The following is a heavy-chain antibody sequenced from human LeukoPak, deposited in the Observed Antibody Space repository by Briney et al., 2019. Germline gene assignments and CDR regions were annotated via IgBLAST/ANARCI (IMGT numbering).Heavy chain of an antibody. CDR1: GFSLRTRGVG. V-gene: IGHV2-5*02. CDR3: AHRRTGTFDY. Sequence: SGPTLLQPTRARTLTFTFSGFSLRTRGVGGGWIRQPPGKALEWLALIYWDDDERYSPSLKSRLTITKDTSKNQVVLTMTNMDPVDTATYYCAHRRTGTFDYWGQGTLVTVSS. D-gene: IGHD1/OR15-1a*01. CDR2: IYWDDDE. J-gene: IGHJ4*02.